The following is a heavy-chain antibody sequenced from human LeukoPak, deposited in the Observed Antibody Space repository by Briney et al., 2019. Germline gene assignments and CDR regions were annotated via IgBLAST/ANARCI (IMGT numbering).Heavy chain of an antibody. CDR2: IHYDGSNK. CDR1: GFTFSTYG. V-gene: IGHV3-30*02. J-gene: IGHJ4*02. Sequence: GGSLRLSCVASGFTFSTYGMHWVRQAPGKGLEWVAFIHYDGSNKYYADSVKGRFTISRDNSKNTLYLQMNSLRTEDTAVYYCAKTWEPKFGFDHWGQGTLVTVSS. CDR3: AKTWEPKFGFDH. D-gene: IGHD1-26*01.